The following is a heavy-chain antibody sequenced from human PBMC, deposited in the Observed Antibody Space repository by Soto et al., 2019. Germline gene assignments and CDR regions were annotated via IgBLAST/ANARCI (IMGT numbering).Heavy chain of an antibody. CDR3: ARITDYGAGRHAFDI. J-gene: IGHJ3*02. V-gene: IGHV1-69*02. D-gene: IGHD4-17*01. Sequence: QVQLVQSGAEVKKPGSSVKVSCKASGGTFSSYTISWVRQAPGQGLEWMGRIIPILGIANYAQKFQGRVTITADKSTSTAYMELSSLRSEDTAVYYCARITDYGAGRHAFDIWGQGTMVTVSS. CDR1: GGTFSSYT. CDR2: IIPILGIA.